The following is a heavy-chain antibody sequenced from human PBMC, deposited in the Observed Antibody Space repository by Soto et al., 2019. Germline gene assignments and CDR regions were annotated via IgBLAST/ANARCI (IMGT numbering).Heavy chain of an antibody. Sequence: QVQLVQSGAEVKKPGASVKVSCKASGYTFTSYGISWVRQAPGQGLEWMGWISAYNGNTNYAQKLQGRDTMTTDTSTSKAYMELRSLRSDDTAVYYCARDIGRIVPAATPDYWGQGTLVTVSS. CDR3: ARDIGRIVPAATPDY. D-gene: IGHD2-2*01. V-gene: IGHV1-18*01. J-gene: IGHJ4*02. CDR1: GYTFTSYG. CDR2: ISAYNGNT.